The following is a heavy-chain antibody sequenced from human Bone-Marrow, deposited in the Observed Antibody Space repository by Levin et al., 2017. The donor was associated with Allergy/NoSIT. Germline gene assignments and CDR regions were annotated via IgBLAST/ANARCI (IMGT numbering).Heavy chain of an antibody. D-gene: IGHD2-2*01. CDR3: ARMCCYDAPNWFDP. CDR2: VHYTGTT. V-gene: IGHV4-59*01. CDR1: VDSTSSYS. Sequence: SETLSLTCTVSVDSTSSYSWSWIRQPPGKGLEWIGYVHYTGTTKYNPSLKSRVTMSIDTSSNQFSLKLSSVTTADTAVYYCARMCCYDAPNWFDPWGQGTLVIVSS. J-gene: IGHJ5*02.